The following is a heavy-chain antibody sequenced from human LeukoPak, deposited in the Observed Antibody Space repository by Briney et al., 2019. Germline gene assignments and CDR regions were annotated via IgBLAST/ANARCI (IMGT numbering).Heavy chain of an antibody. CDR2: INPSSGST. Sequence: AASVKVSCKASGYNFISYYMHWVRQAPGQGLEWMGIINPSSGSTSYAQKFQDRVTMTRDTSTSTVYMELSSLKSEDTAVYCCAREDVVLVDAVRYYYYGMDVWGQGTTVTVSS. V-gene: IGHV1-46*01. CDR1: GYNFISYY. J-gene: IGHJ6*02. CDR3: AREDVVLVDAVRYYYYGMDV. D-gene: IGHD2-8*01.